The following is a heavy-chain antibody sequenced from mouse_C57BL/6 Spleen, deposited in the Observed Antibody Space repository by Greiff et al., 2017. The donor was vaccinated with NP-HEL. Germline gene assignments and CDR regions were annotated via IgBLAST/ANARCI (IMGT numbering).Heavy chain of an antibody. V-gene: IGHV1-81*01. J-gene: IGHJ1*03. CDR1: GYTFTSYG. CDR2: IYPRSGNT. D-gene: IGHD1-1*01. CDR3: ARGRDYYGSSPYWYFDV. Sequence: QVQLQQSGAELARPGASVKLSCKASGYTFTSYGISWVKQRTGQSLEWIGEIYPRSGNTYYNEKFKGKATLTADKSSSTAYMELRSLTSEDSAVYCCARGRDYYGSSPYWYFDVWGTGTTVTVSS.